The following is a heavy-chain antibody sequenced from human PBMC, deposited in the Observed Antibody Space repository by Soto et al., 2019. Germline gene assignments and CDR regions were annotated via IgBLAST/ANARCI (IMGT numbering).Heavy chain of an antibody. Sequence: SETLSLTCTVSGGSISSYYWSWIRQPAGKGLEWIGRIHTSGSTNYNPSLKSRVTMSVDTSKNQFSLKLISVTAEDTAVYYCARSRSTRQSFDHWGRGTLVTVSS. J-gene: IGHJ5*02. V-gene: IGHV4-4*07. D-gene: IGHD5-12*01. CDR1: GGSISSYY. CDR3: ARSRSTRQSFDH. CDR2: IHTSGST.